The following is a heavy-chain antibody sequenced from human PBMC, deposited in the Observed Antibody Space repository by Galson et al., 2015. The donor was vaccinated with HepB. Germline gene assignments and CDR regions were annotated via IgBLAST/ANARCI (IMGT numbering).Heavy chain of an antibody. CDR3: ARDLFYSSSRYYYGMDV. V-gene: IGHV3-48*03. D-gene: IGHD6-13*01. J-gene: IGHJ6*02. CDR1: GFTFSSYE. Sequence: SLRLSCAASGFTFSSYEMNWVRQAPGKGLEWVSYISSSGSTIYYADSVKGRFTISRDNAKNSLYLQMNSLRAEDTAVYYCARDLFYSSSRYYYGMDVWGQGTTVTVSS. CDR2: ISSSGSTI.